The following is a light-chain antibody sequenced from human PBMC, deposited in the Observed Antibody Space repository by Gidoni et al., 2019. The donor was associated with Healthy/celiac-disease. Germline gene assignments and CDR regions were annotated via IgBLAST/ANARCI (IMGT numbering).Light chain of an antibody. CDR1: QSILYSSNNKTY. CDR3: QQYYGTPIT. J-gene: IGKJ5*01. Sequence: DIVMTQSPDSLAVSLGERATINCKSSQSILYSSNNKTYLAWYQQKPGQPPKLLISWASTRESGVPDRFSGSGSGTDFTLTISSLQAEDVAVYYCQQYYGTPITFGQGTRLEIK. CDR2: WAS. V-gene: IGKV4-1*01.